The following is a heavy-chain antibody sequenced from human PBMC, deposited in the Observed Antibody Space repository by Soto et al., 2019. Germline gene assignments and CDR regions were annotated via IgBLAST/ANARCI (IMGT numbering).Heavy chain of an antibody. CDR3: ASGYSYGPLDY. Sequence: GGSLRLSCAASGFTVSNNYMSWVRQAPGKGLEWVSFIYSGGTTYYAGSVKGRFTISRDNSKNTLYLQMNTLRAEDTALYYCASGYSYGPLDYWGQGTPVTVSS. J-gene: IGHJ4*02. D-gene: IGHD5-18*01. CDR2: IYSGGTT. V-gene: IGHV3-53*01. CDR1: GFTVSNNY.